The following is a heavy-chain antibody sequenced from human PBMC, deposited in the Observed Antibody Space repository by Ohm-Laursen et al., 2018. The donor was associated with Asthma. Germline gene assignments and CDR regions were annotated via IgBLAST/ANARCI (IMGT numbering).Heavy chain of an antibody. CDR3: ARGGRYDFWSGYYALNWFDP. J-gene: IGHJ5*02. CDR1: GYTFTSYG. V-gene: IGHV1-18*01. Sequence: GASVKVSCKASGYTFTSYGISWVRQAPGQGLEWMGWISAYNGNTNYAQKLQGRVTMTTDTSTSTAYMELSSLRSEDTAVYYCARGGRYDFWSGYYALNWFDPWGQGTLVTVSS. CDR2: ISAYNGNT. D-gene: IGHD3-3*01.